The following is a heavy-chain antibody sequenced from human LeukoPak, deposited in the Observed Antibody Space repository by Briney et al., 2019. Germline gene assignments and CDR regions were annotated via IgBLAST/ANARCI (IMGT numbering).Heavy chain of an antibody. CDR3: ARDLHGSGSYGTFDY. D-gene: IGHD3-10*01. J-gene: IGHJ4*02. V-gene: IGHV3-33*01. CDR1: GFIFSSYG. CDR2: IWYDGSNK. Sequence: GGSLRLSCAASGFIFSSYGIPWVRQAPGKGLEWVALIWYDGSNKYYSDSVKGRFTISRDNSKNTVNLQMSSLRAEDTGVYYCARDLHGSGSYGTFDYWGQGTLVTVSS.